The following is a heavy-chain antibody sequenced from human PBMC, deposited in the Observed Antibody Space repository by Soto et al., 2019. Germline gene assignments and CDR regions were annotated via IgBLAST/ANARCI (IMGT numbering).Heavy chain of an antibody. D-gene: IGHD3-3*02. J-gene: IGHJ4*02. Sequence: QVQLVQSGTEVKKPGASVKVSCKASGYTFLDFYIHWVRQAPGQGLEWMGFINPSGGGTTYAQQFQGRLTMTRDTSTSTVYMELISLRSEDTAIYYCARHKPFSAGYWGQGTLVT. CDR3: ARHKPFSAGY. V-gene: IGHV1-46*01. CDR2: INPSGGGT. CDR1: GYTFLDFY.